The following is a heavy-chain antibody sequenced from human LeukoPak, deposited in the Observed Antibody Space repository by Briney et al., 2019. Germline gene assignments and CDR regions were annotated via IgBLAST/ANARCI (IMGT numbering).Heavy chain of an antibody. V-gene: IGHV1-2*02. Sequence: ASVKVSCKASGYTFTGYYMHWVRQAPGQGLEWMGWINPNSGGTNYAQKFQGRVTMTRDTSISTAYMELSRLRSDDTAVYYFARGTVATAYYYYYMDVWGKGTTVTVSS. CDR1: GYTFTGYY. D-gene: IGHD5-12*01. CDR2: INPNSGGT. CDR3: ARGTVATAYYYYYMDV. J-gene: IGHJ6*03.